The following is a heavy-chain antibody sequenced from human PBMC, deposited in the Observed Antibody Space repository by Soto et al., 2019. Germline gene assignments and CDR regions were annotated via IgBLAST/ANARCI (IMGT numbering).Heavy chain of an antibody. Sequence: GESLKISCKASGYSFTFYWIAWVRQMPGKGLEWMGIIYPRDSDTRYSPSFQGQVSISADKSISTAYLQWSSLKASDTALYYCARQEGSGTYYFDSWGHGTLVTVSS. CDR2: IYPRDSDT. CDR1: GYSFTFYW. CDR3: ARQEGSGTYYFDS. V-gene: IGHV5-51*01. D-gene: IGHD3-10*01. J-gene: IGHJ4*01.